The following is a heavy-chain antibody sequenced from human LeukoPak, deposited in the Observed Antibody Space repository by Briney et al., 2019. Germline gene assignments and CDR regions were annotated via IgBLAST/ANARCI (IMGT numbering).Heavy chain of an antibody. V-gene: IGHV3-9*01. CDR1: GFTFADYG. Sequence: GGSLRLSCAASGFTFADYGMHWVRPAPGKGLEWVSGISWNSGSIGYADSVKGRFTISRDNAKNSLYLQMNSLRAEDTALYYCAKDQQQLARRLFDYWGQGTLVTVSS. D-gene: IGHD6-13*01. CDR3: AKDQQQLARRLFDY. CDR2: ISWNSGSI. J-gene: IGHJ4*02.